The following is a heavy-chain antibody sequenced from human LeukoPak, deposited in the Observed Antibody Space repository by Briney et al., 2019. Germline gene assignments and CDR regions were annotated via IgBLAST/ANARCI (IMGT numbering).Heavy chain of an antibody. CDR2: IIPIFGTA. CDR1: GYTFTSYD. D-gene: IGHD4-11*01. J-gene: IGHJ6*02. CDR3: ARDGPVTHSRGMDV. Sequence: GASVKVSCKASGYTFTSYDINWVRQATGQGLEWMGGIIPIFGTANYAQKFQGRVTITADESTSTAYMELSSLRSEDTAVYYCARDGPVTHSRGMDVWGQGTTVTVSS. V-gene: IGHV1-69*13.